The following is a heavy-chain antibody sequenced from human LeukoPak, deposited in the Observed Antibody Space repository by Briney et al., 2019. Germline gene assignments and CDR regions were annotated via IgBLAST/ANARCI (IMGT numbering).Heavy chain of an antibody. J-gene: IGHJ4*02. CDR1: GGSISSYY. V-gene: IGHV4-59*08. CDR2: IYYSGST. D-gene: IGHD3-3*01. CDR3: ARSPPYDFWSGLDY. Sequence: PSETLSLTCTVSGGSISSYYWSWIRQPPGKGLEWIGYIYYSGSTNYNPSLKSRVTISVDTSKNQFSLKLSSVTAADTAVYYCARSPPYDFWSGLDYWGQGTLVTVSS.